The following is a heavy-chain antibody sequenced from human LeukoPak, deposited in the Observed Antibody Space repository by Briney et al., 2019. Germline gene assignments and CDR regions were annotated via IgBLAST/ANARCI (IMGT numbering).Heavy chain of an antibody. V-gene: IGHV3-23*01. CDR1: GFTFSSYA. J-gene: IGHJ4*02. D-gene: IGHD1-26*01. Sequence: GGSLRLSCAASGFTFSSYAMSWVRQAPGKRLEWVSAISGSGGSTYYADSVKGRFTISRDNSKNTLYLQMNSLRAEDTAVYYCANFWSPVQVTGAPIGWGQGTLVTVSS. CDR2: ISGSGGST. CDR3: ANFWSPVQVTGAPIG.